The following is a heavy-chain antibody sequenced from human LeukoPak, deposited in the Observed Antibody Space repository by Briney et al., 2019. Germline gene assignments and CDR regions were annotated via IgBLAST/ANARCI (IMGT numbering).Heavy chain of an antibody. V-gene: IGHV3-21*01. CDR1: GFTFSSYS. J-gene: IGHJ6*03. Sequence: PGGSLRLSCAASGFTFSSYSMNWVRQAPGKGLEWVSSISSSSSYIYYADSVKGRFTIPRDNAKNSLYLQMNSLRAEDTAVYYCARGGWEGATSSYYYYYMDVWGKGTTVTVSS. CDR2: ISSSSSYI. CDR3: ARGGWEGATSSYYYYYMDV. D-gene: IGHD1-26*01.